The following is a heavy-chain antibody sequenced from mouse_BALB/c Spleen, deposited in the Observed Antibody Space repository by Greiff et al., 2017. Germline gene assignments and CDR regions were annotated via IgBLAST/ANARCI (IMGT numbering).Heavy chain of an antibody. D-gene: IGHD2-1*01. CDR3: GYYGNWFAY. V-gene: IGHV1S26*01. CDR1: VFNIKDYY. Sequence: QVQLQQSGAELVRSGASVKLSCTASVFNIKDYYMHWVKQRPGQGLEWIGYINPSTGYTEYNQKFKDKATLTADKSSSTAYMQLSSLTSEDSAVYYCGYYGNWFAYWGQGTLVTVSA. CDR2: INPSTGYT. J-gene: IGHJ3*01.